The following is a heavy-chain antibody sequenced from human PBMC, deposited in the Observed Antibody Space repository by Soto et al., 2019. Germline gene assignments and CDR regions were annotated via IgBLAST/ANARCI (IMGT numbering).Heavy chain of an antibody. CDR3: ARRPKYSSSSGAFDI. Sequence: SETLSLTCTVSGGSISSGGYYWSWIRQHPGKGLEWIGYIYYSGSTYYSPSLKSRVTISVDTSKNQFSLKLSSVTAADTAVYYCARRPKYSSSSGAFDIWGQGTMVIVAS. CDR1: GGSISSGGYY. CDR2: IYYSGST. J-gene: IGHJ3*02. V-gene: IGHV4-31*03. D-gene: IGHD6-6*01.